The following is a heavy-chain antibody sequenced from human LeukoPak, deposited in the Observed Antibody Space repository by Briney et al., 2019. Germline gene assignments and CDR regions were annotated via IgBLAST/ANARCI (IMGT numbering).Heavy chain of an antibody. Sequence: GGSLRLSCAASGFTFSSYAMSWVRQAPGKGLEWVSAISGSGGSTYYADSVKGRFTISRDNSENTLYLQMNSLRAEDTAVYYCAKDFASEITIFGVVTNFDYWGQGTLVTVSS. CDR3: AKDFASEITIFGVVTNFDY. CDR2: ISGSGGST. D-gene: IGHD3-3*01. J-gene: IGHJ4*02. CDR1: GFTFSSYA. V-gene: IGHV3-23*01.